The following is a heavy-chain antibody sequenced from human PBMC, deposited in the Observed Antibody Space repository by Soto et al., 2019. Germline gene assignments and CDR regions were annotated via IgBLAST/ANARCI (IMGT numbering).Heavy chain of an antibody. CDR3: ASNGYDYPNWFDP. Sequence: PSETLSLTCRVSGGSISSYYWSWIRQPPGKGLEWIGYIHYSGSTNYNPSLKSRVTISIDTSKNQFSLKLSSVTAADTAVYYCASNGYDYPNWFDPWGQGTLVTVSS. D-gene: IGHD3-22*01. CDR2: IHYSGST. J-gene: IGHJ5*02. CDR1: GGSISSYY. V-gene: IGHV4-59*01.